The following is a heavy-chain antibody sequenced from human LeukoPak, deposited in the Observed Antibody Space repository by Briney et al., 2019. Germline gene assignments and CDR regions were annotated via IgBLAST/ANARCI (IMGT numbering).Heavy chain of an antibody. V-gene: IGHV4-59*12. D-gene: IGHD5-12*01. Sequence: TSETLSLTCTVSGGSISSYYWSWIRQPPGKGLEWIGSIYYSGSTYYNPSLKSRVTISVDTSKNQFSLKLNSVTAADTAVYYCASLPASQRGFGGYREVYYFDYWGQGTLVTVSS. CDR2: IYYSGST. CDR1: GGSISSYY. CDR3: ASLPASQRGFGGYREVYYFDY. J-gene: IGHJ4*02.